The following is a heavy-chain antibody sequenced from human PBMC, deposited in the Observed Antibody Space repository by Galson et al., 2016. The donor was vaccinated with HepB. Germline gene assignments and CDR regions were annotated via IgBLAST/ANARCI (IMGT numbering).Heavy chain of an antibody. Sequence: LSLTCAVSGFSMNTNYYWGWIRQPPGKGLEWVSVIYGGGTTYYADSVRGRFIISSDSSKNTLYLQMNSLRVEDTAVYYCASHGGSPTGILGPTEGLDYWGLGTLVTVSS. CDR1: GFSMNTNYY. CDR2: IYGGGTT. CDR3: ASHGGSPTGILGPTEGLDY. V-gene: IGHV3-53*01. J-gene: IGHJ4*02. D-gene: IGHD1-26*01.